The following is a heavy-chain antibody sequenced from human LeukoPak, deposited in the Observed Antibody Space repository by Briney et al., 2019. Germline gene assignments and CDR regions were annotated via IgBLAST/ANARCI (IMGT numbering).Heavy chain of an antibody. V-gene: IGHV3-23*01. J-gene: IGHJ4*02. CDR1: GFTFSSYA. D-gene: IGHD6-13*01. CDR2: IGASGDSK. CDR3: AKGSSSWQTYDY. Sequence: GGSLRLSCAASGFTFSSYAMSWVRQAPGKGLEWVSGIGASGDSKYYADSVKGRFTISRDNAKNILSLQMTSLRAEDTAIYYCAKGSSSWQTYDYWGQGTLVTVFS.